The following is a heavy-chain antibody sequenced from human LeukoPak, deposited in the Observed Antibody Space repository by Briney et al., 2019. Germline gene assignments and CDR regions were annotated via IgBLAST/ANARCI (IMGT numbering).Heavy chain of an antibody. CDR2: ISSDGSST. V-gene: IGHV3-74*01. J-gene: IGHJ4*02. CDR1: GFSFSSYW. Sequence: GGSLRLSCAASGFSFSSYWMHWVRQAPGKGLVWVSRISSDGSSTAYADSVKGRFTISRDNAKNTLYLQMNSLRAEGTAVYYCSRGGVDYWGQGTLVTVSS. CDR3: SRGGVDY. D-gene: IGHD3-10*01.